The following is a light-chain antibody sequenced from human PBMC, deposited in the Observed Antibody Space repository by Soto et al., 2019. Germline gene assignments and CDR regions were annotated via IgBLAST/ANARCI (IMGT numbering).Light chain of an antibody. CDR2: AAS. Sequence: EIVLTQSHATLSVSPLERATLXCRASQSVSINLAWYQQKPGQAPRLLIYAASNRATGVPARFSGSWSGTEFTLTISSLQSEDFAVYYCQQYNKWITFGQGTRLEIK. CDR3: QQYNKWIT. J-gene: IGKJ5*01. V-gene: IGKV3-15*01. CDR1: QSVSIN.